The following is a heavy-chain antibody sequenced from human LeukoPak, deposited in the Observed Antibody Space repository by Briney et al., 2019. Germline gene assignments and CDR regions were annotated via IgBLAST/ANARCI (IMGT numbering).Heavy chain of an antibody. D-gene: IGHD6-19*01. V-gene: IGHV3-23*01. CDR1: GFAFTSYA. Sequence: GGSLRLSCAASGFAFTSYAMSWVRQAPGKGLEWVSGISAGGENTDYADSVKGRFTISRDNSKNTLYLQVNSLRAGDTAAYYCAKSEGSSSARRFDYWGQGTLATVSS. J-gene: IGHJ4*02. CDR2: ISAGGENT. CDR3: AKSEGSSSARRFDY.